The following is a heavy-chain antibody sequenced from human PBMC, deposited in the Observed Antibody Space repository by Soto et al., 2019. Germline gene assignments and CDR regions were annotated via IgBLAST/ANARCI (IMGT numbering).Heavy chain of an antibody. V-gene: IGHV3-33*01. J-gene: IGHJ6*02. Sequence: QVQLVESGGGVVQPGRSLRLSCAASGFTFSSYGMHWVRQAPGKGLEWVAVIWYDGSNKYYADSVKGRFTISRDNSKNTLYLQMNSLRAEDTAVYYCARAHMRHYYYGMDVWGQGTTVTVSS. CDR3: ARAHMRHYYYGMDV. CDR2: IWYDGSNK. D-gene: IGHD6-25*01. CDR1: GFTFSSYG.